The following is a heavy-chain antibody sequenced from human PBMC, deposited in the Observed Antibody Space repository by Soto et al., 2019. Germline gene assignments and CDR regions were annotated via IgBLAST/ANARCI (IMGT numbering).Heavy chain of an antibody. J-gene: IGHJ6*03. CDR3: ARGLVRGWAYHYYMAV. CDR1: GYSFTSYW. D-gene: IGHD3-10*01. V-gene: IGHV5-51*01. Sequence: PGESLKISCKGSGYSFTSYWIGWVRQMPGKGLEWMGIIYPGDSDTRYSPSFQGQVTISADKSISTAYLQWSSLKASDTAMYYCARGLVRGWAYHYYMAVWGKGTTVTVSS. CDR2: IYPGDSDT.